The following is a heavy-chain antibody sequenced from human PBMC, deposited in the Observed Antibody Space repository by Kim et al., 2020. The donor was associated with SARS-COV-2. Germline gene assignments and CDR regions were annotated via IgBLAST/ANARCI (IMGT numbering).Heavy chain of an antibody. V-gene: IGHV1-18*04. J-gene: IGHJ6*02. CDR1: GYTFTSYG. D-gene: IGHD4-4*01. CDR3: ARAENSNSIIYYYYYYGMDV. Sequence: ASVKVSCKASGYTFTSYGISWVRQAPGQGLEWMGWISAYNGNTNYAQKLQGRVTMTTDTSTSTAYMELRSLRSDDTAVYYCARAENSNSIIYYYYYYGMDVWGQGTTVTVSS. CDR2: ISAYNGNT.